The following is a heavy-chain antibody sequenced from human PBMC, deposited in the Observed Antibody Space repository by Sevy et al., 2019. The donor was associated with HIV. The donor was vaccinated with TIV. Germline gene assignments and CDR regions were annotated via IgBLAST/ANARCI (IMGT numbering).Heavy chain of an antibody. Sequence: SETLSLTCTVSGGSINSDHWNWIRQPPGKGLEWIGYVYYTGGTNYNPSLKNRVTISVDRTKNQFSLKLTSVTAADTAVYYCASRNDFGIWGQGTMVTVSS. CDR3: ASRNDFGI. CDR1: GGSINSDH. CDR2: VYYTGGT. V-gene: IGHV4-59*08. J-gene: IGHJ3*02.